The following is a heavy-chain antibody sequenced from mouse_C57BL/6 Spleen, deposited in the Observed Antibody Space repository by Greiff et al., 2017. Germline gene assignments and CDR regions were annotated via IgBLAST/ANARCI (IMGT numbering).Heavy chain of an antibody. J-gene: IGHJ3*01. Sequence: VKLQQSGPELVKPGASVKISCKASGYAFSSSWMNWVKQRPGKGLEWIGRIYPGDGDTNYNGKFKGKATLTADKSSSTAYMQLSSLTSEDSAVYFCADDGYWGFAYWGQGTLVTVSA. CDR3: ADDGYWGFAY. CDR1: GYAFSSSW. D-gene: IGHD2-3*01. CDR2: IYPGDGDT. V-gene: IGHV1-82*01.